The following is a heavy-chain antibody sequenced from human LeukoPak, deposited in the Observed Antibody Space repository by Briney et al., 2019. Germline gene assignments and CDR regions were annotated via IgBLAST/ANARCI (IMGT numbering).Heavy chain of an antibody. CDR3: AKDGLVWLGELN. V-gene: IGHV3-23*01. D-gene: IGHD3-10*01. CDR1: RXTFNTYA. J-gene: IGHJ4*02. Sequence: PGGSLRLSCAASRXTFNTYAMSWVRQAPGKGLKWVSAISGSGGSTYYADSVKGRFTISRDNSKNTLYLQMNSLRAEDTAVYYCAKDGLVWLGELNWGQGTLVTVSS. CDR2: ISGSGGST.